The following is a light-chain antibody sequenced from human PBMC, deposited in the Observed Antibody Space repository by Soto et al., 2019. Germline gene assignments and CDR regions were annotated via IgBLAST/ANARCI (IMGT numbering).Light chain of an antibody. V-gene: IGKV1-12*01. CDR2: GAS. CDR1: QDISRW. Sequence: DIQMTQSPSSVSASVGDRVTITCRASQDISRWVAWYQQKQGRAPKFLIYGASTLHSGVPSRFRGSGSWTDFTLIITSLQPEYFATYLCQQAKSHHHTFGGGTKVELK. J-gene: IGKJ4*02. CDR3: QQAKSHHHT.